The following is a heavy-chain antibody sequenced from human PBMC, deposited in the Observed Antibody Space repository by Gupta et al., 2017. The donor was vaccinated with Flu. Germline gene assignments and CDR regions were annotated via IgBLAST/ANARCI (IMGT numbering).Heavy chain of an antibody. D-gene: IGHD3-9*01. V-gene: IGHV4-39*01. Sequence: QLQLQESGPRLVKPSETLSLICSVSGGSITSTGSSWGWIRQSPGKGLELLSSTYYSGSTYYNPSLQSRVIISVDTSKNQFSLRFSSVTAADTAVYFCARNMTGGYFDYWGRGTLVTVSS. J-gene: IGHJ4*02. CDR2: TYYSGST. CDR3: ARNMTGGYFDY. CDR1: GGSITSTGSS.